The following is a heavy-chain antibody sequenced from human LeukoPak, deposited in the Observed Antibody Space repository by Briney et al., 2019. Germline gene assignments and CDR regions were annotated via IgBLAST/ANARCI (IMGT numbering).Heavy chain of an antibody. CDR1: GGPISSGSYY. Sequence: ASETLSLTCTVSGGPISSGSYYWSWIRQPAGKGLEWIGRIYTSGSTNYNPSLKSRVTISVDTSKNQFSLKLSSVTAADTAVYYCARENYGYVWGSYRLSYYYYYYMDVWGKGTTVTIYS. D-gene: IGHD3-16*02. V-gene: IGHV4-61*02. J-gene: IGHJ6*03. CDR3: ARENYGYVWGSYRLSYYYYYYMDV. CDR2: IYTSGST.